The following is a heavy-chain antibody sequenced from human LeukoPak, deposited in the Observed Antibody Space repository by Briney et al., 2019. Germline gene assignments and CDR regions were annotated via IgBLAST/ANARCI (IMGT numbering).Heavy chain of an antibody. V-gene: IGHV3-33*08. D-gene: IGHD3-10*01. J-gene: IGHJ4*02. CDR2: IWYDGSNK. CDR3: ARESGDPAGFDY. Sequence: GGSLRLSCAASGFTFSSYAVHWVRQAPGKGLEGVAVIWYDGSNKYYADSVKGRFTISRDNSKNTLYLQMNSLRAEDTAVYYCARESGDPAGFDYWGQGTLVTVSS. CDR1: GFTFSSYA.